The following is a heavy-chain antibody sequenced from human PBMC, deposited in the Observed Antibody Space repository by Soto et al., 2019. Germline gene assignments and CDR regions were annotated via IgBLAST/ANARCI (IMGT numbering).Heavy chain of an antibody. Sequence: RLSCAASGFTFSMYAIHWVRQAPGKGLEWVAVISRDGTNKYYVDSVKGRFTISRDNSRNTLYLQMNSLRHEDEAVYYCARSRSGAVADSFDFWGQGTLVTVSS. D-gene: IGHD3-10*01. CDR1: GFTFSMYA. CDR2: ISRDGTNK. J-gene: IGHJ4*02. V-gene: IGHV3-30*04. CDR3: ARSRSGAVADSFDF.